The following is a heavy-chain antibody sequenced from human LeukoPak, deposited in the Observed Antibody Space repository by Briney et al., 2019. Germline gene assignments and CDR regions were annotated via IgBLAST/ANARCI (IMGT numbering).Heavy chain of an antibody. Sequence: SQTLSLTCAISGDSVSSNSAAWNWIRQSPSRGLEWLGRTYYRSKWYNDYAVSVKSRITINPDTSKNQFSLQLNSVTPEDTAVYYCARALLTVTRTYHYYYYMDVWGKGTTVTVSS. J-gene: IGHJ6*03. D-gene: IGHD4-17*01. CDR2: TYYRSKWYN. V-gene: IGHV6-1*01. CDR3: ARALLTVTRTYHYYYYMDV. CDR1: GDSVSSNSAA.